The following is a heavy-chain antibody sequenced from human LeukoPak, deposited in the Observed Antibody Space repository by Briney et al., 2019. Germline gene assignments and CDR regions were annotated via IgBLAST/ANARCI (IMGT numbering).Heavy chain of an antibody. D-gene: IGHD3-10*01. Sequence: GAXVKVSCKASGYTFTGYYMHWARQAPGQGLEWMGRINPNIGCTNYAQKFQRRVPITRDTSISTAYLELSRLRSHDTAVYYCARDRVEAHYYYYYYYMDVWGKGTTVTVSS. CDR1: GYTFTGYY. CDR2: INPNIGCT. J-gene: IGHJ6*03. V-gene: IGHV1-2*06. CDR3: ARDRVEAHYYYYYYYMDV.